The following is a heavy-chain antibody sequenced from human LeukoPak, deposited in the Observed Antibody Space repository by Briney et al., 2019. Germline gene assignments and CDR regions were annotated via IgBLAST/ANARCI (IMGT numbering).Heavy chain of an antibody. D-gene: IGHD1-26*01. CDR3: AKDTELGEFDY. CDR1: GFTFSSNA. CDR2: ISGGGGST. V-gene: IGHV3-23*01. J-gene: IGHJ4*02. Sequence: GGSLRLSCAASGFTFSSNAMSWVRQAPGEGLDWVSGISGGGGSTYYADSVKGRFTISRDNSKNTLYLQMNSLRAEDTAVYYCAKDTELGEFDYWGQGTLVTVSS.